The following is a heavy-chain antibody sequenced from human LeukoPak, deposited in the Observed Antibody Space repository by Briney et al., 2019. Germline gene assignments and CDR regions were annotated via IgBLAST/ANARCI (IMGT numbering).Heavy chain of an antibody. Sequence: SETLSLTCTVSGGSIRSYYWTWIQQPPGKGLEWIGYIYYSGSTNYNPSLKSRVTISVDTSKNQFSLKLSSVTAADTAVYYRARVNVDIVATITGGYYYFDYWGQGTLVTVPS. CDR2: IYYSGST. CDR3: ARVNVDIVATITGGYYYFDY. V-gene: IGHV4-59*01. D-gene: IGHD5-12*01. CDR1: GGSIRSYY. J-gene: IGHJ4*02.